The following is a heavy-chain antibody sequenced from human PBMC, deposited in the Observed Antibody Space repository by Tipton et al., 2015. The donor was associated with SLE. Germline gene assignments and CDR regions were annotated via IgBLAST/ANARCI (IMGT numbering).Heavy chain of an antibody. D-gene: IGHD5-12*01. CDR3: AIDVGTPSGGPNEAFDI. J-gene: IGHJ3*02. CDR1: GFTFSAYG. Sequence: GSLRLSCAASGFTFSAYGMQWVRQAPDKGLEWVAFIRYDGSNKYYADSVKGRFTISRDNSKNTLYLQMNSLRPEDTAVYFCAIDVGTPSGGPNEAFDIWGQGTLVSVSS. V-gene: IGHV3-30*02. CDR2: IRYDGSNK.